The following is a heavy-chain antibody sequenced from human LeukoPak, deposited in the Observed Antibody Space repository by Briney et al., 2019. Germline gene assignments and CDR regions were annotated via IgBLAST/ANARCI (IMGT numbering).Heavy chain of an antibody. CDR1: GGSISSGGYS. Sequence: PSQTLSLTCAVSGGSISSGGYSWSWIRQPPGKGLEWIGYIYHSGSTYYNPSLKSRVTISVDRSKNQFSLKLSSVTAAGTAVYYCARESRIEDYFDYWGQGTLVTVSS. J-gene: IGHJ4*02. V-gene: IGHV4-30-2*01. D-gene: IGHD2-15*01. CDR2: IYHSGST. CDR3: ARESRIEDYFDY.